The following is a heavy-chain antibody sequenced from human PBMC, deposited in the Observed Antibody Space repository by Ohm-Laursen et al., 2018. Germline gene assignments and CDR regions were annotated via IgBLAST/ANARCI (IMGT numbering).Heavy chain of an antibody. Sequence: GASVKVSCKTSGYTFTNYDINWVRRATGQGLEWMGILNPTRGGTRTSLSQRFQDRVTMTRDTSASTAYMELSSLRSEDTAVYYCARGYYDSRGSAFEIWGQGTMVTVSS. J-gene: IGHJ3*02. CDR1: GYTFTNYD. D-gene: IGHD3-22*01. V-gene: IGHV1-46*01. CDR2: LNPTRGGT. CDR3: ARGYYDSRGSAFEI.